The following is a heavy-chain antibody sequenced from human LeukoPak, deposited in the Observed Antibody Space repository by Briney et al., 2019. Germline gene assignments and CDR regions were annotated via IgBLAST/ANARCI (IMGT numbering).Heavy chain of an antibody. CDR2: IGGRDGGT. D-gene: IGHD3-9*01. CDR1: GFIFSNYA. V-gene: IGHV3-23*01. J-gene: IGHJ4*02. CDR3: AKWGDYDILTGYYDSDY. Sequence: PGASLRLSGAASGFIFSNYAMSWVRQAPGKGLEWVSAIGGRDGGTYYADSVKGRFTVSRDDPKNTLYLQMNTLRVEDTAVYYCAKWGDYDILTGYYDSDYWGQGTLVTVSS.